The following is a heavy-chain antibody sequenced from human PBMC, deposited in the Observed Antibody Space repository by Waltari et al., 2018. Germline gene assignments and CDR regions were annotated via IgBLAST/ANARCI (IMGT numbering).Heavy chain of an antibody. V-gene: IGHV1-69*08. CDR2: IIPIFGTA. CDR1: GGTFSSCA. CDR3: ARESSFGSSPHFDY. Sequence: QVQLVQSGAEAKKLGSSVKVSCKASGGTFSSCAISWVPQAPGQGLEWRGRIIPIFGTANYAQKFQGRVTITADKSTSTAYMELSSLRSEDTAVYYCARESSFGSSPHFDYWGQGTLVTVSS. D-gene: IGHD6-6*01. J-gene: IGHJ4*02.